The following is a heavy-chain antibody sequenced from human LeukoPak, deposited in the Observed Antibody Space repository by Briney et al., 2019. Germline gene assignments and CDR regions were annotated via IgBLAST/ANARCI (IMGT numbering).Heavy chain of an antibody. V-gene: IGHV3-15*01. D-gene: IGHD2-2*01. CDR2: IKSKTDGGTT. Sequence: GGALRLSCAASGFTFSNAWMSWVRQAPGKGLEWVGRIKSKTDGGTTDYAAPVKGRFTISRDDSKNTLYLQMNSLKTEDTAVYYCTTVGVVVPGASYYYYGMDVWGKGTTVTVSS. CDR3: TTVGVVVPGASYYYYGMDV. J-gene: IGHJ6*04. CDR1: GFTFSNAW.